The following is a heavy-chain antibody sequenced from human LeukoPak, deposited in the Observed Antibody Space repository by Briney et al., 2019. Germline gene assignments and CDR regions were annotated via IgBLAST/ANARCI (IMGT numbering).Heavy chain of an antibody. Sequence: SVKVSCKASGGTFSSYAISLVRQAPGQGLEWMGGIIPIFGTANYAQKFQGRVTITADKSTSTAYMELSSLRSEDTAVYYCARDARAVAGPTLDYWGQGTLVTVSS. D-gene: IGHD6-19*01. CDR2: IIPIFGTA. CDR3: ARDARAVAGPTLDY. CDR1: GGTFSSYA. J-gene: IGHJ4*02. V-gene: IGHV1-69*06.